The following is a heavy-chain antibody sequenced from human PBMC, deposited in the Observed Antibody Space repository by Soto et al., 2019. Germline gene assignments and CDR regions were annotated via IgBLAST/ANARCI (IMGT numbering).Heavy chain of an antibody. V-gene: IGHV3-74*01. J-gene: IGHJ4*02. D-gene: IGHD2-2*01. CDR2: MKSDGSSS. Sequence: EVQLVESGGGLVQPGGSLRLSCAASGFTFSFYWMYWVRQAPGKGLVWVSYMKSDGSSSNYADSVMGRFTISRDNARNTLFLEMNSLRVEDTAMYYCVRGFRFGTSYPMDYWGQGTLVTVSS. CDR3: VRGFRFGTSYPMDY. CDR1: GFTFSFYW.